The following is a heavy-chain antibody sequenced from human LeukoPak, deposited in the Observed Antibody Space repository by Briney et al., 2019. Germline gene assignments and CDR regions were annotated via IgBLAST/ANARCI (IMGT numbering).Heavy chain of an antibody. V-gene: IGHV1-69*04. D-gene: IGHD3-10*01. CDR3: ARVESGSGILVSGYYYMDV. CDR1: GGTFSSYA. J-gene: IGHJ6*03. CDR2: IIPILGIA. Sequence: SVKVSCKASGGTFSSYAISWVRQAPGQGLEWMGRIIPILGIANYAQKFQGRVTITADKSTSTAYMELSSLRSEDTAVYYCARVESGSGILVSGYYYMDVWGKGTTVTVSS.